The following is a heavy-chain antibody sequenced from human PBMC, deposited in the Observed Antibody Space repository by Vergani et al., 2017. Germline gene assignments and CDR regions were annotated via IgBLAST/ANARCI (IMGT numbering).Heavy chain of an antibody. V-gene: IGHV3-30*02. CDR1: GFPFSTYG. CDR3: VKDHPVFDE. Sequence: VQLVESGGGLVQPGESLRLSCAASGFPFSTYGMHWVRQAPGKGLEWVAFIEKGGIDKFYADPVRGRFTISRDNSKNTPYLEMNSLSAEDTALYHCVKDHPVFDEWGRGTLGSVS. CDR2: IEKGGIDK. J-gene: IGHJ4*02.